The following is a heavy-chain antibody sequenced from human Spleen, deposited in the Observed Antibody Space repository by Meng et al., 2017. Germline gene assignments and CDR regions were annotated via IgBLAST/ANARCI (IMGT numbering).Heavy chain of an antibody. CDR1: GFTFSSYW. J-gene: IGHJ4*02. CDR3: AREGYYGSGNYPLDY. V-gene: IGHV3-7*01. CDR2: IKKDGSEK. Sequence: GESLKISCAASGFTFSSYWMSWVRQAPGKGLEWVANIKKDGSEKYYVDSVKGRFTISRDNANNSLYLQMNSLRAEDTAVYYCAREGYYGSGNYPLDYWGQGTLVPSPQ. D-gene: IGHD3-10*01.